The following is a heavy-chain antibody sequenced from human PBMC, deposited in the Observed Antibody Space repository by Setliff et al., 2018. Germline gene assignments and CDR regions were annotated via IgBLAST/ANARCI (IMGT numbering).Heavy chain of an antibody. CDR1: GGSISSGSYY. D-gene: IGHD2-15*01. Sequence: SETLSLTCTVSGGSISSGSYYWNWIRQPAGKGLEWIGRVYTSGNTNYNPSLKSRVTISVDTSKNQFSLKLSSVTAADTAVYYCARGGGGKPFDYWGQGTLVTVSS. J-gene: IGHJ4*02. V-gene: IGHV4-61*02. CDR2: VYTSGNT. CDR3: ARGGGGKPFDY.